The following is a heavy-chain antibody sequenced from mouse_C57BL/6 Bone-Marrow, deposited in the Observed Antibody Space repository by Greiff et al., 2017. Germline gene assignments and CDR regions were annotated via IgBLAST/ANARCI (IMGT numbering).Heavy chain of an antibody. CDR2: ISNLAYSI. CDR3: ARQIHFDV. J-gene: IGHJ1*03. CDR1: GFTFSDYG. Sequence: EVMLVESGGGLVQPGGSLKLSCAASGFTFSDYGMAWVRQAPRKGPEWVAFISNLAYSIYYADTVTGRFTISRENAKNTLYLEMSSLRSEDTAMYYCARQIHFDVWGTGTTVTVSS. V-gene: IGHV5-15*01.